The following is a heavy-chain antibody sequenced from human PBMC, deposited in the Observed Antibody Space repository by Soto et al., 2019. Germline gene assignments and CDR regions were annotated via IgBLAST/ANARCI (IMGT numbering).Heavy chain of an antibody. CDR3: ARGLDVVVPAAMGWFDP. Sequence: GGSLRLSCTASGFSFSSYAMYWFRQPPGKGLEWVAVISHDGINKHYADSVKGRVTVSRDNSNHSLDLQLNSLRGEDTAMYYCARGLDVVVPAAMGWFDPWGQGTLVTVSS. V-gene: IGHV3-30-3*01. D-gene: IGHD2-2*01. CDR2: ISHDGINK. CDR1: GFSFSSYA. J-gene: IGHJ5*02.